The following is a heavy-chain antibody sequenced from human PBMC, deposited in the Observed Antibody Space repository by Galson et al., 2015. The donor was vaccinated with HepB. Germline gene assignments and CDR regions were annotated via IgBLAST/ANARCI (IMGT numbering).Heavy chain of an antibody. CDR2: IIPIFGTA. Sequence: SVKVSCKASGYTFSSYAISWVRQAPGQGLEWMGGIIPIFGTANYAQKFQGRVTITADESTSTAYMELSSLRSEDTAVYYCARGPESISILGVVISHYYMDVWGKGTTVTVSS. J-gene: IGHJ6*03. D-gene: IGHD3-3*01. V-gene: IGHV1-69*13. CDR1: GYTFSSYA. CDR3: ARGPESISILGVVISHYYMDV.